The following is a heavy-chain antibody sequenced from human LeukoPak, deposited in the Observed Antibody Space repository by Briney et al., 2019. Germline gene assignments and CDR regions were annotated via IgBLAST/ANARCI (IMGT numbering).Heavy chain of an antibody. V-gene: IGHV4-31*03. CDR2: IYYSGST. D-gene: IGHD3-22*01. CDR1: GGSISSGGYY. J-gene: IGHJ4*02. CDR3: ARAADSSGYYYKGYYFDY. Sequence: SETLSLTCTVSGGSISSGGYYWSWIRQHPGKGLEWIGYIYYSGSTYYNPSLKSRVTISVDTSKNQFSLKLSSVTAADTAVYYCARAADSSGYYYKGYYFDYWGQGTLATVSS.